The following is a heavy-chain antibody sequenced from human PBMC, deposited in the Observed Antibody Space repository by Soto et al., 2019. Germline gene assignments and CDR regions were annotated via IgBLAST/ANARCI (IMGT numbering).Heavy chain of an antibody. J-gene: IGHJ5*02. Sequence: QVQLQQWGAGLLKPSETLSLTCAVYGGSFSGYYWSWIRQPPGKGLEWIREINHSGSTNYNPSLKSRVTISVDTSKNQFSLKLSSVTAADTAVYYCARGRGRSFDPWGQGTLVTVSS. D-gene: IGHD5-12*01. V-gene: IGHV4-34*01. CDR1: GGSFSGYY. CDR3: ARGRGRSFDP. CDR2: INHSGST.